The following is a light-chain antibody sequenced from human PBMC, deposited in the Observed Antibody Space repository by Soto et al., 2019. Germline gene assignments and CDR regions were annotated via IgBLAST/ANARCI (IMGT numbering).Light chain of an antibody. CDR3: SSYASSGVL. CDR2: EVS. V-gene: IGLV2-14*01. Sequence: QSALTQPASVSGSPGQSITISCTGTSSDVGGYDHVSWYQQHPGKAPKLMIYEVSNRPSGVSNRFSGSKSDNTASLTISGLQAEDEADYYCSSYASSGVLFGGGTKLTVL. J-gene: IGLJ2*01. CDR1: SSDVGGYDH.